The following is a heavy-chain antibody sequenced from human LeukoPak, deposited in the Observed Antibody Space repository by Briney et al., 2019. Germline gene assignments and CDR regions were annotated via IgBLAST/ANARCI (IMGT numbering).Heavy chain of an antibody. V-gene: IGHV3-21*01. CDR3: AAAPELPGWFDP. D-gene: IGHD1-14*01. J-gene: IGHJ5*02. CDR2: ITGSSSFI. Sequence: PGGSLTLSCAASGFTRSGYNMNWVRQAPGKGLEWFSSITGSSSFIYYSDSVKGRFTISRDNAENSVYLQMNSLRAEDTAVYYCAAAPELPGWFDPWGQGTLVTVSS. CDR1: GFTRSGYN.